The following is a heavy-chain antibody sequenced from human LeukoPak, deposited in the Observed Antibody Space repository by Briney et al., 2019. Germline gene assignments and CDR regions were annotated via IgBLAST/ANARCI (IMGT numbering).Heavy chain of an antibody. V-gene: IGHV5-51*01. CDR3: ARQGYTSSSRFDF. J-gene: IGHJ4*02. D-gene: IGHD6-6*01. Sequence: GESLKISCQGSGYSFTSYWIGWVRQMPGKGLEWMGIIYPGDSDTTYSPSFQGQVTISADRSISTAYLQWSSLQASDTAMYYCARQGYTSSSRFDFWGQGTLVTVSS. CDR1: GYSFTSYW. CDR2: IYPGDSDT.